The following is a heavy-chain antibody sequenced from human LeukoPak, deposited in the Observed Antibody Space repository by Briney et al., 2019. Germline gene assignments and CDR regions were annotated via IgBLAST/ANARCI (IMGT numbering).Heavy chain of an antibody. CDR3: AREVGTYYDILTGSTGD. Sequence: GASVKVSCKASVGTFTSYTISWVRQAPGPGLEGMGRIIPILGIANYAQKFQGRVTITADKSTSTAYMELSSLRSEDTAVYCFAREVGTYYDILTGSTGDWGQGTLVTVSS. CDR2: IIPILGIA. V-gene: IGHV1-69*04. CDR1: VGTFTSYT. J-gene: IGHJ4*02. D-gene: IGHD3-9*01.